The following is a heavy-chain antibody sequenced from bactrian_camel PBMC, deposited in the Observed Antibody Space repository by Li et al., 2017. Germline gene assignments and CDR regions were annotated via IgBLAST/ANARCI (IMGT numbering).Heavy chain of an antibody. CDR2: IDSAGSA. CDR1: GYTFSGYC. Sequence: HVQLVESGGGSVQAGGSLRLSCAASGYTFSGYCMIWVRQAPGKEREGVATIDSAGSAACADSVKGRFSISQDNGKSTLYLQMDSLQPEDTAMYFCAMSFQLPCLGSDERAYDSWGQGTQVTVS. J-gene: IGHJ6*01. V-gene: IGHV3S26*01. CDR3: AMSFQLPCLGSDERAYDS. D-gene: IGHD4*01.